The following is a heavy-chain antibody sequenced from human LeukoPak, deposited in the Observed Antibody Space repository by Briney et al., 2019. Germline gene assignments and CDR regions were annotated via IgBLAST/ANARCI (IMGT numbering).Heavy chain of an antibody. D-gene: IGHD3-10*01. J-gene: IGHJ3*02. Sequence: GGSLRLSCAASGFTFSSYAMSWVRQAPGKGLEWVSVISGSDGSTYYADSVKGRFTISRDNSKNSLYLQMNSLRAEDTAVYYCARDSPRAAVRGAFDIWGQGTMVTVSS. CDR2: ISGSDGST. V-gene: IGHV3-23*01. CDR3: ARDSPRAAVRGAFDI. CDR1: GFTFSSYA.